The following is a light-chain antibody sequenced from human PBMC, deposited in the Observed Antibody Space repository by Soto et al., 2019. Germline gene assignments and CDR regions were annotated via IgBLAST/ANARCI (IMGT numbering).Light chain of an antibody. J-gene: IGKJ3*01. CDR2: DAS. Sequence: ALQSTQSAYSLSSYVDDRLTITGRASTGISSALAWSQQKPGKAPNLLLYDASSVESGVPSRFSGSGSGTDFPLTISSLQPEDFAPHYSQQFTTYPPTFGAGTKVDIK. CDR3: QQFTTYPPT. CDR1: TGISSA. V-gene: IGKV1-13*02.